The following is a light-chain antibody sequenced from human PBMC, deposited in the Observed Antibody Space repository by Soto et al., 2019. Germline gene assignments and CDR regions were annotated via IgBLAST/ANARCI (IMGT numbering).Light chain of an antibody. CDR3: LQRSNWLT. V-gene: IGKV3-11*01. CDR1: QNINTH. Sequence: EIVLTQSPATLSLSPGERATLSCRASQNINTHLAWYQQRPGQVPRLLIYEASNRATGIPARFSGSGSGTDFTLTISSLEPEDLAVYYCLQRSNWLTFGGGTTVEIK. J-gene: IGKJ4*01. CDR2: EAS.